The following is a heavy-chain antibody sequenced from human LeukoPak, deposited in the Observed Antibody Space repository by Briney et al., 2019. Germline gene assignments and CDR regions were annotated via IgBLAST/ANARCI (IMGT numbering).Heavy chain of an antibody. J-gene: IGHJ5*02. Sequence: SETLSLTCTVSGGSISSVSYYWGWIRQPPGKGLEWIGSIYYTGSSYYNPSLKSRVTISVDTSKNQFSLKLSSVTAADTAVYYCARVRQWLVMGFDPWGQGTLVTVSS. CDR1: GGSISSVSYY. D-gene: IGHD6-19*01. V-gene: IGHV4-39*07. CDR2: IYYTGSS. CDR3: ARVRQWLVMGFDP.